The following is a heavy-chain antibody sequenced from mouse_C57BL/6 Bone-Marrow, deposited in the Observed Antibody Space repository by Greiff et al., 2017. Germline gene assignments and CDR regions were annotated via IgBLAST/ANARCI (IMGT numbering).Heavy chain of an antibody. V-gene: IGHV5-9*01. CDR3: ARTYYAMDY. Sequence: EVKLMESGGGLVKPGGSLKLSCAASGFTFSSYTMSWVRQTPETRLAWVATISGGGGNTYYPDSVKGRFTISRDNAKNTLYLQMSSLRSEDTALYYCARTYYAMDYWGQGTSVTVSS. CDR1: GFTFSSYT. J-gene: IGHJ4*01. CDR2: ISGGGGNT.